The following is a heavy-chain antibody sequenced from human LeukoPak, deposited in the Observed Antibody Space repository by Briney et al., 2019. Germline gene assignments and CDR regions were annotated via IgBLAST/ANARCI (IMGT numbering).Heavy chain of an antibody. J-gene: IGHJ4*02. V-gene: IGHV3-23*01. Sequence: GGSLRLSCAASGFTFSSYALSWVRQAPGKGLEWVSAISGSGGSTYYADSVKGRFTISRDNSKNTLYLQMNSLRAEDTAVYYCAKSLVGAVGYDYWGQGTLVTVSS. CDR1: GFTFSSYA. D-gene: IGHD1-26*01. CDR3: AKSLVGAVGYDY. CDR2: ISGSGGST.